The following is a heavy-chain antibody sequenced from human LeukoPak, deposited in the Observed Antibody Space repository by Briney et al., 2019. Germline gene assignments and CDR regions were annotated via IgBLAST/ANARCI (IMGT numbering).Heavy chain of an antibody. CDR1: GGSFSGYY. Sequence: SETLSLTCAVYGGSFSGYYWSWIRQPPGKGLEWIGEINHSGSTNYNPSLKSRVTIAVDTSKNQFSLKLSSVNAADTAVYYCTRTGADIVVVVAATGWFDPWGQGTLVTVSS. CDR2: INHSGST. D-gene: IGHD2-15*01. CDR3: TRTGADIVVVVAATGWFDP. J-gene: IGHJ5*02. V-gene: IGHV4-34*01.